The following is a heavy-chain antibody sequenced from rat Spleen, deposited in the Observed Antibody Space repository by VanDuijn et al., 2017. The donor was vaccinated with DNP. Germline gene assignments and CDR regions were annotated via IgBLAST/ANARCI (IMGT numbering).Heavy chain of an antibody. D-gene: IGHD2-2*01. CDR3: ARVGIPVTAVPYYFDY. V-gene: IGHV2-19*01. CDR2: IWSDGGT. CDR1: GFSLTDYN. Sequence: QVQLKESGPGLVQPSQTLSLTCTVSGFSLTDYNVHWVRQPPGKGLEWMGVIWSDGGTDYNSAVKSRLSISRDTSKSQVFLKMNSLHSEDTAMYFCARVGIPVTAVPYYFDYWGQGVMVTVSS. J-gene: IGHJ2*01.